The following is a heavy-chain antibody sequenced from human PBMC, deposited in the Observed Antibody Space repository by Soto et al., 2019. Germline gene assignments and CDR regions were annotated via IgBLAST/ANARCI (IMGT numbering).Heavy chain of an antibody. D-gene: IGHD5-12*01. CDR2: ISSSSSYT. CDR1: GFTFSDYY. Sequence: GGSLRLSCAASGFTFSDYYMSWIRQAPGKGLEWVSYISSSSSYTNYADSVKGRFTISRDNAKNSLYLQMNSLRAEDTAVYYCAPGYSGYHDIPYYFDYWGQGTLVTVSS. J-gene: IGHJ4*02. V-gene: IGHV3-11*03. CDR3: APGYSGYHDIPYYFDY.